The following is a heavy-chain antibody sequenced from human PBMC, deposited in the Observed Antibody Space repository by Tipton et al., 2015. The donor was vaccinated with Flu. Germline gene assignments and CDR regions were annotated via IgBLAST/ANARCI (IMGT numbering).Heavy chain of an antibody. CDR3: ARDGAGYNGAFDM. CDR2: INANDNGT. Sequence: QVQLVQSGAEVKKPGASVKVSCKASGYSFTNYYIHWVRQAPGQGLEWMGWINANDNGTRYPQKFQGRVTMTRDTSISTVYMELSRLSSDDTAVYYCARDGAGYNGAFDMWGQGTMVTVSS. J-gene: IGHJ3*02. CDR1: GYSFTNYY. D-gene: IGHD5-24*01. V-gene: IGHV1-2*02.